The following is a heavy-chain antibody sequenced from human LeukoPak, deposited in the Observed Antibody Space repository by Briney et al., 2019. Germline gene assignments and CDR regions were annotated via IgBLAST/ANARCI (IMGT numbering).Heavy chain of an antibody. CDR2: IYTTGAT. CDR1: SGSINSYY. D-gene: IGHD1-26*01. J-gene: IGHJ4*02. Sequence: PSETLSLTCTVSSGSINSYYWGWVRQPPGKGLKWIGRIYTTGATQYNPSLKSRVTMSIDTSTNQFSLNLRSMTAADTAVYYCGRQGYTASYYFLDFRSQGTLVAVS. CDR3: GRQGYTASYYFLDF. V-gene: IGHV4-4*07.